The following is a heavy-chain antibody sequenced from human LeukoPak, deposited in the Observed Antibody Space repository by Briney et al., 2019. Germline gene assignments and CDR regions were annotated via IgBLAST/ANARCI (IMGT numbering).Heavy chain of an antibody. V-gene: IGHV1-24*01. CDR1: GGTFSSYA. CDR2: FDPEDGET. D-gene: IGHD3-3*01. J-gene: IGHJ4*02. CDR3: ATELRFLEWLSYFDY. Sequence: ASVKVSCKASGGTFSSYAISWVRQAPGQGLEWMGGFDPEDGETIYAQKFQGRVTMTEDTSTDTAYMELSSLRSEDTAVYYCATELRFLEWLSYFDYWGQGTLVTVSS.